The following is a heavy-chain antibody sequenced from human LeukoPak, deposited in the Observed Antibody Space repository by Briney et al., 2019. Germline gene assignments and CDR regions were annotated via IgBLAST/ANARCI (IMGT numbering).Heavy chain of an antibody. D-gene: IGHD1-26*01. CDR1: GFTFSRHW. Sequence: GGSLRLSCAASGFTFSRHWMHWVRQVQGKGLVWVSSISPDGGTTNYADSVKGRFTISRDNAKNTLYLQMNSLRGEDTAVYYCAKDYSDTRVGDVSLEYWGQGTLVTVSS. J-gene: IGHJ4*02. V-gene: IGHV3-74*01. CDR3: AKDYSDTRVGDVSLEY. CDR2: ISPDGGTT.